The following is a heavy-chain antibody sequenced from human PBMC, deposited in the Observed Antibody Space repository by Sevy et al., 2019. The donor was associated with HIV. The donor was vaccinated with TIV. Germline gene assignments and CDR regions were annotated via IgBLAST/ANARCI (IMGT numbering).Heavy chain of an antibody. CDR2: ISGSGGST. CDR3: AKALVRVFYGDSIFFDY. J-gene: IGHJ4*02. Sequence: GGSLRLSCAASGFSFSNFGMSWVRQAPGKGLEWVLAISGSGGSTFYAGSVKGRFIISRDNSKNTLYLQMSSLRAEDTAVYYCAKALVRVFYGDSIFFDYWGQGTLVTVSS. CDR1: GFSFSNFG. V-gene: IGHV3-23*01. D-gene: IGHD4-17*01.